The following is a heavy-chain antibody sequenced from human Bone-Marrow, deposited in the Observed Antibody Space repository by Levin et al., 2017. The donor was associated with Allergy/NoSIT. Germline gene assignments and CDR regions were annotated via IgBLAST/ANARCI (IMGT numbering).Heavy chain of an antibody. CDR1: GGSTRSPDHY. CDR2: IFYSGTD. J-gene: IGHJ5*01. Sequence: SPTLSLPCSVSGGSTRSPDHYWAWFRQAPGKGLEWIGTIFYSGTDRYNPSLRSRVSISIDTSKNQFSLNLRSATAADTAIYYCARGRAYGDIHFGLDSWGQGTQVTVSS. V-gene: IGHV4-30-4*01. CDR3: ARGRAYGDIHFGLDS. D-gene: IGHD4-17*01.